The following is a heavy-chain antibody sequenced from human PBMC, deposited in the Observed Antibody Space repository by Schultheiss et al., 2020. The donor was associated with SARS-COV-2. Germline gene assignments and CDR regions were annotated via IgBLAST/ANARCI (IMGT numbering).Heavy chain of an antibody. J-gene: IGHJ4*02. Sequence: GGSLRLSCAASGFTFSNYWMYWVRQAPGKGLVWVSRIKTDGSITQYVDSVKGRFTISRDNAKNTVDLQMDSLRAEDTAVYYCARDRCSNTNCYFDSWGQGTLVTVSS. V-gene: IGHV3-74*03. CDR2: IKTDGSIT. D-gene: IGHD2-2*01. CDR3: ARDRCSNTNCYFDS. CDR1: GFTFSNYW.